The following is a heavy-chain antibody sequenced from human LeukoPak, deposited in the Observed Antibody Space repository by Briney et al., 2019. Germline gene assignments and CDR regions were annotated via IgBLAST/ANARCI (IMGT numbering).Heavy chain of an antibody. CDR3: VRDPYDSGRGAWLY. J-gene: IGHJ4*02. CDR1: GFIFSDHY. CDR2: SRNKDNSYTT. Sequence: GGSLRLSCAASGFIFSDHYLDWVRQAPGKGLEWVGRSRNKDNSYTTEYAASVKGRFTISRDDSKKSLYLQMNSLRTEDTAVYYCVRDPYDSGRGAWLYWGQGTLVAVSS. V-gene: IGHV3-72*01. D-gene: IGHD3-22*01.